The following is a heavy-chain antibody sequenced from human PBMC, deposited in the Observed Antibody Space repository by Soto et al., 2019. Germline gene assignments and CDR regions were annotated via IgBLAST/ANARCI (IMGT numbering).Heavy chain of an antibody. J-gene: IGHJ4*02. V-gene: IGHV1-18*01. CDR3: ARDRGRAHVAGHFDY. Sequence: ASVKVSCKASGYTFTSYGISWVRQAPGQGLEWMGWISAYNGNTNYAQKLQGRVTMTTDTSTSTAYMELRSLRSDDTAVYYCARDRGRAHVAGHFDYWGQGTLVTVS. CDR2: ISAYNGNT. D-gene: IGHD6-19*01. CDR1: GYTFTSYG.